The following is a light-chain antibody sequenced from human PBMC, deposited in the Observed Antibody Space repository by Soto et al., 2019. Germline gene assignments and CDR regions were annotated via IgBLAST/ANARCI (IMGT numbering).Light chain of an antibody. CDR3: SSYAGRNNLL. J-gene: IGLJ2*01. CDR2: EVS. V-gene: IGLV2-8*01. Sequence: QSALTQPPSASGSPGQSVTISCTGTSNDVGGYNYVSWYQQHPGKAPKLMIYEVSKRPSGVPDRFSGSKSGNTASLTVSGLQAEDEADYYCSSYAGRNNLLFGGGTQLTVL. CDR1: SNDVGGYNY.